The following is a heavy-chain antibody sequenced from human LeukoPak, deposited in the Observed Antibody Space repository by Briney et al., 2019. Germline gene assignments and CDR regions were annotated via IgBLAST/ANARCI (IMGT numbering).Heavy chain of an antibody. CDR1: GYTFTGYY. Sequence: ASVKVSCKASGYTFTGYYMHWVRQAPGQELEWMGWINPNSGGTNYAQKFRGRVTMTRDTSISTAYMELSRLRSDDTAVYYCARSRYCSSTSCYYFDYWGQGTLVTVSS. D-gene: IGHD2-2*01. J-gene: IGHJ4*02. V-gene: IGHV1-2*02. CDR2: INPNSGGT. CDR3: ARSRYCSSTSCYYFDY.